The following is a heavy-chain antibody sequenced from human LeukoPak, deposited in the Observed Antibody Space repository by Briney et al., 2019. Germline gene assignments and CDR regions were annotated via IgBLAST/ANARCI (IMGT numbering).Heavy chain of an antibody. CDR3: ARARYSDY. J-gene: IGHJ4*02. Sequence: GGSLRLSCAASGFPFSSYWMTRVRQAPGKGLEWVANIKQDGSEKYYVDSVKGRFTISRDNAKKSLYLQMNSLRAEDTAVYYCARARYSDYWGQGTLVTVSS. CDR2: IKQDGSEK. CDR1: GFPFSSYW. V-gene: IGHV3-7*01. D-gene: IGHD3-9*01.